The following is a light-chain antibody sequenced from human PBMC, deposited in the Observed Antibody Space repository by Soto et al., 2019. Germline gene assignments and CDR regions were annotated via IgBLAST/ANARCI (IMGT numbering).Light chain of an antibody. CDR1: QTISHY. CDR2: GAS. V-gene: IGKV1-39*01. CDR3: EQSYSTRWT. J-gene: IGKJ1*01. Sequence: DIQMTQSPSSLSASVGDRVTITCRASQTISHYLNRYQQKPGKAPKLLIYGASSLQSGVPSRFSGSGSGTDFTLSISSLQPEDFATYYCEQSYSTRWTFGQGTKVEIK.